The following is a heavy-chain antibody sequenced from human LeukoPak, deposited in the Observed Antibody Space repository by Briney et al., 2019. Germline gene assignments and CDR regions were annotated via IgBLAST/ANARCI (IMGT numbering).Heavy chain of an antibody. J-gene: IGHJ4*02. V-gene: IGHV4-39*01. D-gene: IGHD5-24*01. Sequence: SETLSLTCTVSGGSISSSSYYWGWIRQPPGKGLEWIGSIYYSGSTYYNPSLKSRVTISVDTSKNQFSLKLSSVTAADTAVYYCARHDLVGRWLLSFDYWGQGTLVTVSS. CDR3: ARHDLVGRWLLSFDY. CDR2: IYYSGST. CDR1: GGSISSSSYY.